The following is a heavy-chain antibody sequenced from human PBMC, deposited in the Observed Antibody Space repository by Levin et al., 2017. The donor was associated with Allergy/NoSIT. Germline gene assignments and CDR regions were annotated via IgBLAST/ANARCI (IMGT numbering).Heavy chain of an antibody. CDR3: ARDYGFGELLDYYFDY. D-gene: IGHD3-10*01. J-gene: IGHJ4*02. Sequence: PGESLKISCAASGFIFSSYGMHWVRQAPGKGLEWVAVIWYDGSNKYYADSVKGRFTISRDNSKNTLYLQMNSLRAEDTAVYYCARDYGFGELLDYYFDYWGQGTLVTVSS. V-gene: IGHV3-33*01. CDR2: IWYDGSNK. CDR1: GFIFSSYG.